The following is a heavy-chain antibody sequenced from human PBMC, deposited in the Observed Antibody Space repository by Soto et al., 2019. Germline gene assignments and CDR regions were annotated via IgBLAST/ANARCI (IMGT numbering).Heavy chain of an antibody. Sequence: QVQLQESGPGLVKPSQTLSLTCTVSGGSITSGGYSWPWIRQHPWKGLEWIGYIHDSGTTYYNPSPKSRVTISVDTSKNHFSLKLSSVTAADTAVYSCARAAYYYDNSGYRGAFDIWCQGTMVTVSS. V-gene: IGHV4-31*03. CDR3: ARAAYYYDNSGYRGAFDI. CDR1: GGSITSGGYS. CDR2: IHDSGTT. J-gene: IGHJ3*02. D-gene: IGHD3-22*01.